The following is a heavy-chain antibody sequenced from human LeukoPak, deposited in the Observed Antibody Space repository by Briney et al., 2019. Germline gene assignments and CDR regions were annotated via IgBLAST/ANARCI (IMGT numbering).Heavy chain of an antibody. CDR1: GYTFTSYD. CDR2: MNPNSGNT. CDR3: ARGRGNWNDDYFDY. D-gene: IGHD1-20*01. V-gene: IGHV1-8*01. Sequence: ASVKVSCKASGYTFTSYDINGVRQATGQGLEWMGWMNPNSGNTGYAQKFQGRVTMTRNTSISTAYMELSSLRSEDTAVYYCARGRGNWNDDYFDYWGQGTMVTVSS. J-gene: IGHJ4*02.